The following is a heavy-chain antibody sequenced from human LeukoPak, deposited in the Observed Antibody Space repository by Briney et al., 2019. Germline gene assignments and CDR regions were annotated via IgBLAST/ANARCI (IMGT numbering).Heavy chain of an antibody. V-gene: IGHV3-7*01. J-gene: IGHJ3*02. Sequence: PGGSLRLSCVASGFTFSKFWMTWVRQAPGKGLEWVANIDQDGTEEYDVSSVRGRFTISRDNAENSLYLQMHSLRGEDTAVYYCARNVNAFDIWSQGTMVTVSS. CDR3: ARNVNAFDI. CDR1: GFTFSKFW. CDR2: IDQDGTEE.